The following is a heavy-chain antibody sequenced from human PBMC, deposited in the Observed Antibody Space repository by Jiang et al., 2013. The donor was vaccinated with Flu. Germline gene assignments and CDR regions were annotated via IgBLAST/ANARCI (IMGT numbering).Heavy chain of an antibody. D-gene: IGHD3-3*01. CDR3: ARGHLTAIFGIVGFDS. CDR2: IHYSGST. CDR1: GGSISSYH. J-gene: IGHJ4*02. V-gene: IGHV4-59*01. Sequence: SGSGLVKPSETLSLICAVSGGSISSYHWSWIRQPPGKGLEWIGYIHYSGSTNYDPSLKSRVTISVDTSKNQVSLKLSSVTAADTAVYYCARGHLTAIFGIVGFDSWGQGTLVTVSS.